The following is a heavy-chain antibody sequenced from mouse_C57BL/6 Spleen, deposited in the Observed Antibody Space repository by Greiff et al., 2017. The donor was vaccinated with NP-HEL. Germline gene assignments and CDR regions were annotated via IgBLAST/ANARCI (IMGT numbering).Heavy chain of an antibody. CDR1: GFTFSDYY. Sequence: EVKLVESEGGLVQPGSSMKLSCTASGFTFSDYYMAWVRQVPEKGLEWVANINYDGSSTYYLDSLKSRFIISRDNAKNILYLQMSSLKSEDTATYYCARGDYGTSWFAYWGQGTLVTVSA. CDR2: INYDGSST. CDR3: ARGDYGTSWFAY. V-gene: IGHV5-16*01. D-gene: IGHD1-1*01. J-gene: IGHJ3*01.